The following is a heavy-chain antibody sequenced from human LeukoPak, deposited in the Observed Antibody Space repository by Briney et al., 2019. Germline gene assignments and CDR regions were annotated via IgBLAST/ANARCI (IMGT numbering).Heavy chain of an antibody. V-gene: IGHV3-23*01. J-gene: IGHJ4*02. CDR3: EKGPLGITMIVVVGRFDY. D-gene: IGHD3-22*01. Sequence: GGSLRLSCAASGFTFSSYAMSWVRQAPGKGLEWVSAISGSGGSTYYADSVKGRFTISRDNSKNTLYLQMNSLRAEDTAVYYCEKGPLGITMIVVVGRFDYWGQGTLVTVSS. CDR2: ISGSGGST. CDR1: GFTFSSYA.